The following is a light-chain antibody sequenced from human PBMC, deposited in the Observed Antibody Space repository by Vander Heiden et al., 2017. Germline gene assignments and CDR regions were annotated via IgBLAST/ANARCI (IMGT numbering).Light chain of an antibody. CDR2: GAS. CDR1: NSVSRN. CDR3: QQYNNWPPMYT. Sequence: ERVMTQSPAPLSVSPGARATLSCSARNSVSRNLAWYQQKPRQAPRLLIYGASTRATGIPARFSGSGSGTEFTLTISSLQSEDFAVYYCQQYNNWPPMYTFGQGTKLEIK. V-gene: IGKV3-15*01. J-gene: IGKJ2*01.